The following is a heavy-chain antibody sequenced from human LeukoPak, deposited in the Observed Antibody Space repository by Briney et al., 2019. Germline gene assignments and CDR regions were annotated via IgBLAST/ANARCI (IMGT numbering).Heavy chain of an antibody. CDR2: IKPDGSDK. J-gene: IGHJ4*02. CDR3: ARGTGVYYIY. CDR1: GFPFNTYW. V-gene: IGHV3-7*01. D-gene: IGHD1-26*01. Sequence: GGSLRLSCAASGFPFNTYWMSWVRQSPGKGPQWVANIKPDGSDKYYVDSVRGRFTVSRDNAKNSLYLHLSSLGADDTAVYYCARGTGVYYIYWGQGTLVTVSS.